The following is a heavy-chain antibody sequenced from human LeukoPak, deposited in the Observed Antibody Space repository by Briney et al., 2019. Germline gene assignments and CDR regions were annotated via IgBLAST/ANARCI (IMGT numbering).Heavy chain of an antibody. D-gene: IGHD6-13*01. CDR3: AKRSRKQQLVTSHFDY. CDR2: ISGSGGST. V-gene: IGHV3-23*01. Sequence: GGSLRLSCAASGFTFSSYAMSWVRQAPGKGLEWVSAISGSGGSTYYADSVKGRFTISRDNSKNTLYLQMNSLRAEDTAVYYCAKRSRKQQLVTSHFDYWGQGTLVTVSS. J-gene: IGHJ4*02. CDR1: GFTFSSYA.